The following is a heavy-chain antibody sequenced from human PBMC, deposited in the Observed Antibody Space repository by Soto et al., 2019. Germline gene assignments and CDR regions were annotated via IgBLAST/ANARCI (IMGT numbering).Heavy chain of an antibody. CDR1: GFTFIRVS. J-gene: IGHJ4*02. V-gene: IGHV3-21*01. CDR2: ISSGSSDT. Sequence: WGSLRLSCEASGFTFIRVSMNWFRHFPFKWLEWVASISSGSSDTWYADSVKGRFIISRDNAQNSLFLQMNTLRPEDTAMYYCARVAYWGPGTQVTVSS. CDR3: ARVAY.